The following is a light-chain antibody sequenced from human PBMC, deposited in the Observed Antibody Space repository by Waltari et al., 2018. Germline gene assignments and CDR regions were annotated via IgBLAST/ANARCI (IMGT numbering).Light chain of an antibody. V-gene: IGKV3-11*01. CDR1: QSVSSY. J-gene: IGKJ3*01. Sequence: EIVLTQSPATLSLSPGERATLSCRASQSVSSYLAWYQQKPGQAPRLLSCDASNRATGIPARFSGSGSGTYFTLTISSLEPEDFAVYYCQQRSNWPLFTFGPGTKVDIK. CDR3: QQRSNWPLFT. CDR2: DAS.